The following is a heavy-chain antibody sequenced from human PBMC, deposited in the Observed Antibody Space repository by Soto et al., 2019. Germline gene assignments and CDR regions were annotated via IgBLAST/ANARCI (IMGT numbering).Heavy chain of an antibody. D-gene: IGHD6-13*01. J-gene: IGHJ4*02. CDR3: AKAWALSGYSSSWYGLTWVGLDY. V-gene: IGHV3-30*18. CDR1: GFTFSSYG. Sequence: QVQLVESGGGVVQPGRSLRLSCAASGFTFSSYGMHWVRQAPGKGLEWVAVISYDGSNKYYADSVKGRFTISRDNSKNTLYLQMNSLRAEDTAVYYCAKAWALSGYSSSWYGLTWVGLDYWGQGTLVTVSS. CDR2: ISYDGSNK.